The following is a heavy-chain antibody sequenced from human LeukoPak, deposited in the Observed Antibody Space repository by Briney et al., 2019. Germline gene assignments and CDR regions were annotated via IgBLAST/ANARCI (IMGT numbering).Heavy chain of an antibody. CDR3: ARDGDNSSSWSDAFDI. V-gene: IGHV4-30-2*01. CDR1: GGSISSGGYY. J-gene: IGHJ3*02. CDR2: IYHSGST. Sequence: SETLSLTCTVSGGSISSGGYYWSWIRQPPGKGLEWIGYIYHSGSTYYNPSLKSRVTISVDRSKNQFSLKLSSVTAADTAVYYCARDGDNSSSWSDAFDIWSQGTMVTVSS. D-gene: IGHD6-13*01.